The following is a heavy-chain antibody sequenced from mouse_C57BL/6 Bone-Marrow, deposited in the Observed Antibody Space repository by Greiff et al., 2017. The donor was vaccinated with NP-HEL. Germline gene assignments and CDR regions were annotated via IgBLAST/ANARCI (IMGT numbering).Heavy chain of an antibody. V-gene: IGHV14-1*01. CDR3: TTFFIYYYGSSPAGFAY. J-gene: IGHJ3*01. CDR1: GFNIKDYY. CDR2: IDPEDGDT. Sequence: VQLQQSGAELVRPGASVKLSCTASGFNIKDYYMHWVKQRPEQGLEWIGRIDPEDGDTEYAPKFQGKATMTADTSSNTAYLQLSSLTSEDTAVYYCTTFFIYYYGSSPAGFAYWGQGTLVTVSA. D-gene: IGHD1-1*01.